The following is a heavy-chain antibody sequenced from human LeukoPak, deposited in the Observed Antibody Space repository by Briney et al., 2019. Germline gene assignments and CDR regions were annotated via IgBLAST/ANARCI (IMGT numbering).Heavy chain of an antibody. V-gene: IGHV3-30*18. Sequence: GGSLRLSCTASGFTFTNYDIHWVRQAPGKGLEWVAVISFDGSNRNYADSVKGRLTVSSDSSKDKVYLQMNSLRSDDTAVYYCAKDRWQGLAQTLHFWGQGTLVTVSS. CDR2: ISFDGSNR. CDR3: AKDRWQGLAQTLHF. CDR1: GFTFTNYD. D-gene: IGHD6-19*01. J-gene: IGHJ4*02.